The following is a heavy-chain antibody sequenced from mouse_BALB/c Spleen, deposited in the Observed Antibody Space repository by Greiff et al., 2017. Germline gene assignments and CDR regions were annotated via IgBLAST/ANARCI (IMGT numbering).Heavy chain of an antibody. CDR1: GFTFSSYT. CDR2: ISSGGSYT. CDR3: TRDGNPSSWFAY. D-gene: IGHD2-1*01. Sequence: EVQVVESGGGLVKPGGSLKLSCAASGFTFSSYTMSWVRQTPEKRLEWVATISSGGSYTYYPDSVKGRFTISRDNATNTLYLQMSSLKSEDTAMYYCTRDGNPSSWFAYWGQGTLVTVSA. V-gene: IGHV5-6-4*01. J-gene: IGHJ3*01.